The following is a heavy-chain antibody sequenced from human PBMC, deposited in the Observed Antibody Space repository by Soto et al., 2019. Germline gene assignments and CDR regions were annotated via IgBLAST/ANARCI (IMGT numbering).Heavy chain of an antibody. CDR2: IRRSGDDT. Sequence: EVQLVESGGGLVMPGGSLRLSCIASGFSFSTYSMNWVRQAPGKGLEWVSSIRRSGDDTYYADSLKGRCTISRDNAKKSLSLQMISLRAKDTAVYYGARSTSIGGMDVGGQGTTVTASS. D-gene: IGHD1-1*01. CDR1: GFSFSTYS. V-gene: IGHV3-21*01. CDR3: ARSTSIGGMDV. J-gene: IGHJ6*02.